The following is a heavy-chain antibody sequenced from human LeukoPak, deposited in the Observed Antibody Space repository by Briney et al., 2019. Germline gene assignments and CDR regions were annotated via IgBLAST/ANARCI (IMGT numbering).Heavy chain of an antibody. Sequence: GGSLRLSCAASGFTVSNNYMSWVRQVPGKGLEWVSLIYSGGTTYNADSVKGRFTISRDTSKNTLNLQMTSLRAEDTAVYYCASGEWPRDYWGEGTLVTVP. D-gene: IGHD3-10*01. J-gene: IGHJ4*02. CDR2: IYSGGTT. CDR3: ASGEWPRDY. CDR1: GFTVSNNY. V-gene: IGHV3-53*01.